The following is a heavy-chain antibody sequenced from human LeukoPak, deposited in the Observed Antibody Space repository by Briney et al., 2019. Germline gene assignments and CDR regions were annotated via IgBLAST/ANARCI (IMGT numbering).Heavy chain of an antibody. J-gene: IGHJ4*02. V-gene: IGHV1-2*02. D-gene: IGHD5-12*01. CDR3: TRGARGGGYEAFDF. Sequence: GASVKVSCKASGYAFTGYYMHWVRQAPGQGLEWMAWINPNSGGTDYADRFQGRVTVTRDTSISTGYMELTRLRSDDTAVYYCTRGARGGGYEAFDFWGQGTLVTVSS. CDR1: GYAFTGYY. CDR2: INPNSGGT.